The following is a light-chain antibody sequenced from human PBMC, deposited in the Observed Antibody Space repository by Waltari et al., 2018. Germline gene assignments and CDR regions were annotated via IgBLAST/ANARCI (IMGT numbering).Light chain of an antibody. V-gene: IGKV1-39*01. J-gene: IGKJ1*01. CDR3: QHGYGTPWT. CDR1: ENVNNS. Sequence: DIQMTQSPSSLSASVGDRVTITCRASENVNNSSNWYQQKTGKAPKLLIYKASTLQRGVPSRFSGSGSGTDYTFTISGLQSEDVATYCCQHGYGTPWTFGQGTKVEIK. CDR2: KAS.